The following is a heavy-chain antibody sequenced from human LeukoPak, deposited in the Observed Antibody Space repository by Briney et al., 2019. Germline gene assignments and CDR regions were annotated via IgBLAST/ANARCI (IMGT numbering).Heavy chain of an antibody. J-gene: IGHJ5*02. Sequence: ASVKVSCKASGYTFASYGVTWVRQAPGQGPEWMAWISVYSGNTEYAQKFQDGVNLTADTSTSTVYMELRSLRSDDTAVYYCARDGWSLGPWGQGTLVTVSS. CDR3: ARDGWSLGP. CDR1: GYTFASYG. CDR2: ISVYSGNT. V-gene: IGHV1-18*01. D-gene: IGHD2-8*01.